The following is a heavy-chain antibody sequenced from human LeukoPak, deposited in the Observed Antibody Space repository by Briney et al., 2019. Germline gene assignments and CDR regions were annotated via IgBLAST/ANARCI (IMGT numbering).Heavy chain of an antibody. CDR2: LYYSGST. J-gene: IGHJ4*02. V-gene: IGHV4-39*07. Sequence: PSETLSLTCTVSGGSISSSSYYWGWIRQPPGKGLEWIGALYYSGSTSYSPSLKSRVTISVDTSKKQVSLKLSSVTAADTAVYYCARPSRDDFRYTFEFWGQGSLVTVSS. D-gene: IGHD5-24*01. CDR3: ARPSRDDFRYTFEF. CDR1: GGSISSSSYY.